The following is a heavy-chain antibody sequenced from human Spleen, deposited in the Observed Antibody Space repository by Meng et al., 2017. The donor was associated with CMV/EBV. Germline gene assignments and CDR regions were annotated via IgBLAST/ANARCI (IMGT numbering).Heavy chain of an antibody. CDR1: GFTFTNYW. J-gene: IGHJ4*02. CDR2: LSPDGSVA. CDR3: VSYNWNDVNHF. D-gene: IGHD1-20*01. Sequence: GESLKISCSPSGFTFTNYWMYWVRQAPGKGLEWVSRLSPDGSVAEYSGSVKGRFTTSRDNIKDILYLQVHSLRADDTAVYYCVSYNWNDVNHFWGQGTLVTVSS. V-gene: IGHV3-74*03.